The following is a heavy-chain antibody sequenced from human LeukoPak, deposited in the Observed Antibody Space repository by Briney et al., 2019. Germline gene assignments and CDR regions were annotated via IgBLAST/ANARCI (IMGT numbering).Heavy chain of an antibody. Sequence: GASVKVSCKASGYTFTSYGISWVRQAPGQGLEWMGWISAYKGNTNYAQKLQGRVTMTTDTSTSTAYMELRSLRSDDTAVYYCARAGYDILTGYFPSRYYYYYMDVWGKGTTVTVSS. CDR2: ISAYKGNT. V-gene: IGHV1-18*01. CDR1: GYTFTSYG. J-gene: IGHJ6*03. CDR3: ARAGYDILTGYFPSRYYYYYMDV. D-gene: IGHD3-9*01.